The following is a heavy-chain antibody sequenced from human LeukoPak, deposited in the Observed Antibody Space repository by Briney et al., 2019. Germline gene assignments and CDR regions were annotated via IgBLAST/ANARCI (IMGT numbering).Heavy chain of an antibody. Sequence: GGSLRLSCGASGLTFSKYWMHWVREAPGKGLVWVSRINSDGSSTGYADSVKGRFTISRDNAKNTLYLRMNSLRAEDMAVYYCATSLYSGSRQDYWGQGSLVTVSS. J-gene: IGHJ4*02. CDR2: INSDGSST. V-gene: IGHV3-74*01. D-gene: IGHD6-13*01. CDR3: ATSLYSGSRQDY. CDR1: GLTFSKYW.